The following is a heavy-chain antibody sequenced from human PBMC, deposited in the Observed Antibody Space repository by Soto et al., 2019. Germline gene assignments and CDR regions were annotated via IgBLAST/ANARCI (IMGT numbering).Heavy chain of an antibody. CDR2: IASSSSHI. V-gene: IGHV3-21*01. J-gene: IGHJ6*02. CDR3: ARGISDYMVVVPSALDV. D-gene: IGHD2-2*01. Sequence: EVQLVESGGGLVKPGGSLRLSCAASGFTFSKYSMNWVRQAPGKGLEWVSSIASSSSHIYYADSMKGRFTISRDNAENSRYLQMNSLRADATAVYFCARGISDYMVVVPSALDVWGQGTTVTVS. CDR1: GFTFSKYS.